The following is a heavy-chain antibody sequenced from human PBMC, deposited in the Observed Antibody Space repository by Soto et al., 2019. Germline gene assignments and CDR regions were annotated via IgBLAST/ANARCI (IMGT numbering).Heavy chain of an antibody. V-gene: IGHV1-69*08. CDR3: ARERSSHSGYDLGYYFDY. J-gene: IGHJ4*02. CDR1: GGTLTMYT. D-gene: IGHD5-12*01. Sequence: QVQLVQSGAEVKKPGSSVKVSCRTSGGTLTMYTFSWVRQAPGQGLEWMGRIIPILDIANYAQKFQGRVTITADKSTSTAYMELSSLRSEDTAVYYCARERSSHSGYDLGYYFDYWGQGTLVTVSS. CDR2: IIPILDIA.